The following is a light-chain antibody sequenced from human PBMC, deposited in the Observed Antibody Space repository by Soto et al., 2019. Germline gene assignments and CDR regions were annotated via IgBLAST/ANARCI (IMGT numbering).Light chain of an antibody. V-gene: IGKV1-5*03. CDR3: QQYNSYFSLT. Sequence: DIQMTQSPSTLSASVGDRVTITCRASQSISSWLAWYQQKPGKAPKLLIYKASSLESGVPSRFSGSGSGTEFTLTISSLQPDDFPTYYCQQYNSYFSLTFGQGTLLEIK. J-gene: IGKJ5*01. CDR1: QSISSW. CDR2: KAS.